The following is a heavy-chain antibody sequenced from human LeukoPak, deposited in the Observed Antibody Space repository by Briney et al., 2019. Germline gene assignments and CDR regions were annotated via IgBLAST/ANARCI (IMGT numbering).Heavy chain of an antibody. V-gene: IGHV4-39*01. J-gene: IGHJ4*02. CDR2: IYYSGST. D-gene: IGHD3-10*01. CDR1: GGSISSGDYY. CDR3: ARNIPYYGSGSHFDY. Sequence: SQTLSLTCTVSGGSISSGDYYWGWIRQPPGKGLEWIGSIYYSGSTYYNPSLKSRLTISVDTSENQFSLRLSSVTAEDTAVYYCARNIPYYGSGSHFDYWGQGTLVTVSS.